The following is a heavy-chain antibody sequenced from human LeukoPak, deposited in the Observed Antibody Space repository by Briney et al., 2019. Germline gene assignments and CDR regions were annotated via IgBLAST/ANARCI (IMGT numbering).Heavy chain of an antibody. V-gene: IGHV3-48*01. Sequence: GGSLTLSCAASGFTFSSYSMNWVRQPPGKGLGWISYIGISSGNTKYADSVKGRFTISGDKAKNSVYLQMNSLRVEDTAVYYCARDTKYAFDNWGQGTLVTVSS. CDR1: GFTFSSYS. J-gene: IGHJ4*02. D-gene: IGHD2-2*01. CDR3: ARDTKYAFDN. CDR2: IGISSGNT.